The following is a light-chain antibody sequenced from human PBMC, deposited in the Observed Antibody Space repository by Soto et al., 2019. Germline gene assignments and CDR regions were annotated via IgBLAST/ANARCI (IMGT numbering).Light chain of an antibody. J-gene: IGLJ1*01. V-gene: IGLV1-44*01. Sequence: QSVLTQPPSASGTPGQRVTISCSGSSSNIGSNTVNWYQQLPGTAPKLLIYSNNQRPSGVPDRFSGSKSGTSASLAIRGLQSEDEADYYCAAWDDRLDGYVFGTGTKLTVL. CDR2: SNN. CDR3: AAWDDRLDGYV. CDR1: SSNIGSNT.